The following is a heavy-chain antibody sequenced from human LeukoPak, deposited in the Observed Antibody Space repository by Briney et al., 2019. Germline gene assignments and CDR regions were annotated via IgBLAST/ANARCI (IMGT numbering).Heavy chain of an antibody. V-gene: IGHV4-34*01. Sequence: PSETLSLTCAVYGGSFSGYYWSWIRQPPGKGLEWIGEINHSGSTNYNPSLKSRVTISVDTSKSRFSLKLSSVTAADTAVYYCASSPWTAAGLDYWGQGTLVTVSS. J-gene: IGHJ4*02. CDR1: GGSFSGYY. CDR3: ASSPWTAAGLDY. CDR2: INHSGST. D-gene: IGHD6-13*01.